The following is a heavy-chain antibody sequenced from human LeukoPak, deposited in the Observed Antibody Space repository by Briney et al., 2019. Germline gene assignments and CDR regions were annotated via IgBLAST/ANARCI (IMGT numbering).Heavy chain of an antibody. CDR2: ISTYNGKT. CDR3: ARVLGRQIAVAGDDY. J-gene: IGHJ4*02. D-gene: IGHD6-19*01. CDR1: GYTFTYYG. V-gene: IGHV1-18*01. Sequence: ASVKVSCKASGYTFTYYGVHWVRQAPGQGLEWMGWISTYNGKTHYVKKLQDRVALTTDASTSTAFMELRSLRSDDTAVYYCARVLGRQIAVAGDDYWGQGTLVTVSS.